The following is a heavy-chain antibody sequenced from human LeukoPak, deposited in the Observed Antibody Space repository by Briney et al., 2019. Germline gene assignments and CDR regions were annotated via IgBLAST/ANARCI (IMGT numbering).Heavy chain of an antibody. J-gene: IGHJ5*02. CDR1: GGTFSSYA. V-gene: IGHV1-69*05. CDR3: AGGTGDCCGYNWFDP. Sequence: SVKVSCKASGGTFSSYAISWVRQAPGQGLEWMGGIIPIFGTANYAQKFQGRVTITTDESTSTAYMELNSLRSEDTAVYYCAGGTGDCCGYNWFDPWGQGTLVTVSS. D-gene: IGHD2-21*02. CDR2: IIPIFGTA.